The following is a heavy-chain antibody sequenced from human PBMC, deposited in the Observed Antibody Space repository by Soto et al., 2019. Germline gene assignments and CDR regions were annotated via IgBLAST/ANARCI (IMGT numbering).Heavy chain of an antibody. Sequence: SETLSLTCTASGGSISSYYWSWIRQPPGKGLEWIGYIYYSGSTNYNPSLKSRVTISVDTSENQFSLKLSSVTAADTAVYYCARRSGYDLGFSYFDYWGPGTLITVSS. D-gene: IGHD5-12*01. CDR1: GGSISSYY. J-gene: IGHJ4*02. CDR2: IYYSGST. V-gene: IGHV4-59*08. CDR3: ARRSGYDLGFSYFDY.